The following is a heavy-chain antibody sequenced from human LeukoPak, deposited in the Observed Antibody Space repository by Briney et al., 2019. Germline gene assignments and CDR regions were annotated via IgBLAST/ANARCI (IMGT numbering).Heavy chain of an antibody. J-gene: IGHJ5*02. CDR2: INHSGST. CDR1: GGSFSGYY. D-gene: IGHD1-1*01. Sequence: PSETLSLTCAVYGGSFSGYYWSWIRQPPGKGLEWIGEINHSGSTNYNPSLKSRVTISVDTSKNQFSLKLSSVTAADTAVYYCAQNWNDDWFDPWGQGTLVTAS. V-gene: IGHV4-34*01. CDR3: AQNWNDDWFDP.